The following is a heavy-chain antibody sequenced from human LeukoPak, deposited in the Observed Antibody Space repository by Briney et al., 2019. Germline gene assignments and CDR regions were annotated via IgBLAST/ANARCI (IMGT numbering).Heavy chain of an antibody. CDR3: AKDVGTVTRGVGY. Sequence: GGSLRLFCAASGFTFSIYGMHWVRQAPGKGLEWVSFIRYDGSDKYYADSVKGRFTISRDNSKNTLYLQMNSLRGEDTAIYHCAKDVGTVTRGVGYCGQGTPVTVLS. CDR2: IRYDGSDK. J-gene: IGHJ4*02. D-gene: IGHD4-17*01. V-gene: IGHV3-30*02. CDR1: GFTFSIYG.